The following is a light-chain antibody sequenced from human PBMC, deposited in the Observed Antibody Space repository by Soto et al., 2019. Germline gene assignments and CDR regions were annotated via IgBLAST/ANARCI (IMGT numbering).Light chain of an antibody. V-gene: IGLV2-8*01. Sequence: QSVLTQPPSASGSPGQSVTISCTGTSSDVGGYNYVSWYQQRPGKAPKLMIYQVNNRPSGVPDRFSGSKSGNTASLTVSGLQAEDEADYYCASYAGSNIFYVFGTGTKVTVL. CDR2: QVN. CDR3: ASYAGSNIFYV. J-gene: IGLJ1*01. CDR1: SSDVGGYNY.